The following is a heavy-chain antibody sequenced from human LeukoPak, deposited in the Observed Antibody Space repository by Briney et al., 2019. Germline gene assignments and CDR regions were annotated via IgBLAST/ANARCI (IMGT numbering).Heavy chain of an antibody. V-gene: IGHV3-21*01. Sequence: GGSLRLSCAASGFTFSSYSMNWVRQAPGKGLEWVSSISSSSSYIYCADSVKGRFTIYRDNVKDSLYLQMNSLRAEDTAVYYCARSPPVRGVIPFDYWGQGTLVTVSS. CDR2: ISSSSSYI. CDR3: ARSPPVRGVIPFDY. J-gene: IGHJ4*02. D-gene: IGHD3-10*01. CDR1: GFTFSSYS.